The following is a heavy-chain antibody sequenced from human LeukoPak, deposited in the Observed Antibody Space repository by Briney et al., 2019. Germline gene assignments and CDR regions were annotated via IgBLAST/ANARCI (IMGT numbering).Heavy chain of an antibody. Sequence: GGSLRLSCAASGFSFSRAWMSWVRQAPGKGLEWVGRIKSKSDGGTTDYAAPVKGRFTISRDDSKNTLFLQVNSLKIEDTAIYYCAKDLRESSYRNAEYFHHWGQGTLVIVSS. CDR3: AKDLRESSYRNAEYFHH. CDR1: GFSFSRAW. V-gene: IGHV3-15*05. CDR2: IKSKSDGGTT. D-gene: IGHD4-11*01. J-gene: IGHJ1*01.